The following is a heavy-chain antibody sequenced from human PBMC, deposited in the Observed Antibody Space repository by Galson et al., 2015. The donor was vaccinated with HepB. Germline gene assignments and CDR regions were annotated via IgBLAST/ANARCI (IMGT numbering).Heavy chain of an antibody. CDR3: ARGRTLRAAAGFRY. Sequence: LSLTCVVYGGSFSGYYWSWIRQPPGKGLEWIGEINHSGGTNYNPSLKSRVTISVDTSKDQFSLRLSSVTAADTAVYYCARGRTLRAAAGFRYWGQGTLVTVSS. V-gene: IGHV4-34*01. CDR2: INHSGGT. CDR1: GGSFSGYY. D-gene: IGHD6-13*01. J-gene: IGHJ4*02.